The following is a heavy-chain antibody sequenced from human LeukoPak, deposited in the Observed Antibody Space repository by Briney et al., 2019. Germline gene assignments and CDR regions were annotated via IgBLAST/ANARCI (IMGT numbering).Heavy chain of an antibody. J-gene: IGHJ5*02. CDR3: ARRRYYDFWSGYSGWFDP. V-gene: IGHV4-34*01. Sequence: SETLSLTCAVYGGSFSGYYWSWIRQPPGKGLEWIGEINHSGSTNYNPSLKSRVTISVDTSKNQFSLKLSSVTAADTAVYYCARRRYYDFWSGYSGWFDPWGQGTLV. CDR1: GGSFSGYY. D-gene: IGHD3-3*01. CDR2: INHSGST.